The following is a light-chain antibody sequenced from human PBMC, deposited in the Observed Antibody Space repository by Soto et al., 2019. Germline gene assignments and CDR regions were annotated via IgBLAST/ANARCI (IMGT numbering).Light chain of an antibody. CDR1: QGISNY. V-gene: IGKV1-27*01. CDR2: AAS. J-gene: IGKJ2*01. CDR3: QKYNSAPHT. Sequence: DIQMTQSPSSLSASVGDRVTITCRASQGISNYLAWYQQKPGKVPKLLIYAASTLQSGVPSRCSGSGSGTDFTLNIISLQHEDVATYYCQKYNSAPHTFGQGTKLEIK.